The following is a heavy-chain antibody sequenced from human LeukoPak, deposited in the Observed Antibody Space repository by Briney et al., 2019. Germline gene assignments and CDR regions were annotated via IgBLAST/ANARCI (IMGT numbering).Heavy chain of an antibody. J-gene: IGHJ5*02. CDR3: ARDFGYSSGWADWFDP. V-gene: IGHV4-59*01. CDR1: GGSISSYY. D-gene: IGHD6-19*01. Sequence: WETLSLTCTVPGGSISSYYCGWVRQPPGKGLGWTGYIYYSGSTNYNPSLKSRVTIPVDTSKNQFSMKLSSVTAADTAVYYCARDFGYSSGWADWFDPWGQGTLVTVSS. CDR2: IYYSGST.